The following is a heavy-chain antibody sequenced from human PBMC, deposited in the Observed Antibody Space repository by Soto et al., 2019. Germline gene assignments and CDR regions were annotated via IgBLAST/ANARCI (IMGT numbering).Heavy chain of an antibody. CDR2: IIPILGMA. Sequence: QVQLVQSGAEVKKPGSSVKVSCKASGGTSSRYIISWVRQAPGQGLEWMGRIIPILGMANYAQKFQGRVSITADKSTSTAYMELSSLRSEDTAVYYCAIPNDYRGFAPWGQGTLVTVSS. V-gene: IGHV1-69*02. J-gene: IGHJ5*02. CDR1: GGTSSRYI. D-gene: IGHD4-4*01. CDR3: AIPNDYRGFAP.